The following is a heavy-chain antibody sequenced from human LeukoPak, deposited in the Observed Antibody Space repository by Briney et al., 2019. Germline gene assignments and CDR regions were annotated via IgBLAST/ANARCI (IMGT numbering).Heavy chain of an antibody. CDR1: GGTFSSYA. D-gene: IGHD4-23*01. CDR3: ARLTDYGGNIPTSFDY. CDR2: IIPIFGTA. V-gene: IGHV1-69*13. J-gene: IGHJ4*02. Sequence: GASVKVSCKASGGTFSSYAISWVRQAPGQGLEWMGGIIPIFGTANYAQKFQGRVTITADESTSTAYTELSSLRSEDAAVYYCARLTDYGGNIPTSFDYWGQGTLVTVS.